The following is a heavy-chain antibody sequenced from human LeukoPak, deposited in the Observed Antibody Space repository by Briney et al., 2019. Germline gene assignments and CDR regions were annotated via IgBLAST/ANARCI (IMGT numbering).Heavy chain of an antibody. Sequence: PGGSLRLSCAASGFTFSSYAMDWVRQAPGKGLEWVAVISYDGSNKYYADSVKGRFTISRDNSKNTLYLQMNSLRAEDTAVYYCARASGGMYYDMLTGSYYYYYMDVWGKGTTVTISS. D-gene: IGHD3-9*01. J-gene: IGHJ6*03. CDR3: ARASGGMYYDMLTGSYYYYYMDV. CDR2: ISYDGSNK. CDR1: GFTFSSYA. V-gene: IGHV3-30*04.